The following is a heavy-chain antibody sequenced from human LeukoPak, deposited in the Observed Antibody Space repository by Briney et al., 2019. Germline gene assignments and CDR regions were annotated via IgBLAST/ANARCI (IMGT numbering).Heavy chain of an antibody. V-gene: IGHV4-34*01. CDR1: GGSFSGYY. CDR3: ARGLITIAAAGPTPIAVAGTIVRSDY. Sequence: PSETLSLSCPVYGGSFSGYYWSWIRQPPGKGLEWIGEINHSESTNYNPSLKSRVTISVDTSKNQFSLKLSSVTAADTAVYYCARGLITIAAAGPTPIAVAGTIVRSDYWGQGTLVTVSS. D-gene: IGHD6-19*01. J-gene: IGHJ4*02. CDR2: INHSEST.